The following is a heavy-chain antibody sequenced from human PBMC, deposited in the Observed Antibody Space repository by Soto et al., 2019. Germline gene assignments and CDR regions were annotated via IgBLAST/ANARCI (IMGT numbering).Heavy chain of an antibody. CDR2: INSDGSSA. CDR1: GFTFSSYW. CDR3: IRDYGEAGSTAAFDI. V-gene: IGHV3-74*01. Sequence: EVQLMEAGGGLVQPGGSLRLSCAASGFTFSSYWMHWVRQVPGEGLVWVSRINSDGSSASYADSVKGRFTISRDNAKNTVYLQMSSLRGEDTAVYYCIRDYGEAGSTAAFDIWGQGTMLIVSS. D-gene: IGHD4-17*01. J-gene: IGHJ3*02.